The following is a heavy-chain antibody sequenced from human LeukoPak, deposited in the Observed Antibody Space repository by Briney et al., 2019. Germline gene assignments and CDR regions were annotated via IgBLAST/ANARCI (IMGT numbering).Heavy chain of an antibody. CDR2: ISSSSSTI. V-gene: IGHV3-48*02. D-gene: IGHD1-26*01. CDR3: ARADTYIVGARHFDY. J-gene: IGHJ4*02. CDR1: GFTFSSYS. Sequence: GGSLRLSCAASGFTFSSYSMNWVRQAPGKGLEWVSYISSSSSTIYYADSVKGRFTISRDNAKNSLYLQMNSLRDEDTAVYYCARADTYIVGARHFDYWGQGTLVTVSS.